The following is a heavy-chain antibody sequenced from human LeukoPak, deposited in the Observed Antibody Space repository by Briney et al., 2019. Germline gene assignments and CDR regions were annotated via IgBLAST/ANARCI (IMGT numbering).Heavy chain of an antibody. D-gene: IGHD3-10*01. V-gene: IGHV4-34*01. CDR3: ARGRRVLLWFGELVRAEYFQH. CDR2: INHRGST. CDR1: GGSFSGYY. Sequence: SETLSLTCAVYGGSFSGYYWSWIRQPPGKGLEWIGEINHRGSTNYNPSLKSRVTISVDTSKNQFSLKLSSVTAADTAVYYCARGRRVLLWFGELVRAEYFQHWGQGTLVTVSS. J-gene: IGHJ1*01.